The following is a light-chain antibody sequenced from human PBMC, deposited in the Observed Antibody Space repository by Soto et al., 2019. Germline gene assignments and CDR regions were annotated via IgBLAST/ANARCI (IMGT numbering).Light chain of an antibody. CDR1: SSDIGAYKY. V-gene: IGLV2-14*01. J-gene: IGLJ2*01. CDR3: SSYAGSNKLI. Sequence: QSALTQPASVSGSPGQSITISCTGTSSDIGAYKYVSWYQQYPGNAPKLMIYEVNYRPSGVSNRFSGSKSGNTASLTVSGFQAEDEADYYRSSYAGSNKLIFGGGAKLTVL. CDR2: EVN.